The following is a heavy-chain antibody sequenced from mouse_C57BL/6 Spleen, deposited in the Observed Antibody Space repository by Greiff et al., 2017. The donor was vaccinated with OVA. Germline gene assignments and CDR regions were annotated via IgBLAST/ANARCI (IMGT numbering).Heavy chain of an antibody. CDR3: NRYGSSYEFAY. CDR2: IDPETGGT. CDR1: GYTFTDYE. J-gene: IGHJ3*01. V-gene: IGHV1-15*01. Sequence: VQLQQSGAELVRPGASVTLSCKASGYTFTDYEMHWVKQTPVHGLEWIGAIDPETGGTAYNQKFKGKAILTADKSSSTAYMELRSLTSEDSAVYFRNRYGSSYEFAYWGQGTLGTGSA. D-gene: IGHD1-1*01.